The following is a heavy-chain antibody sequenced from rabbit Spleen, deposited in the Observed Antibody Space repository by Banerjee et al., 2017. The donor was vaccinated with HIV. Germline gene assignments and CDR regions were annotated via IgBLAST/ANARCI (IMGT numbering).Heavy chain of an antibody. Sequence: QEQVVESGGGLVKPEGSLTLTCKASGFSFSNKVVMCWVRQAPGKGLEWIGCINSITGKAVYASWAKGRFTLSKTSSTTVTLQMTSLTAADTATYFCARDKELAIWGYEFDLWGQGTLVTVS. CDR2: INSITGKA. J-gene: IGHJ3*01. D-gene: IGHD3-1*01. CDR3: ARDKELAIWGYEFDL. CDR1: GFSFSNKVV. V-gene: IGHV1S45*01.